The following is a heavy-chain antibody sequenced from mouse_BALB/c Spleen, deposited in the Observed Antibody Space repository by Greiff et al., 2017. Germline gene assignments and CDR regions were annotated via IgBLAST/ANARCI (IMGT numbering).Heavy chain of an antibody. CDR2: IWAGGST. CDR1: GFSLTSYG. J-gene: IGHJ4*01. Sequence: VMLVESGPGLVAPSQSLSITCTVSGFSLTSYGVHWVRQPPGKGLEWLGLIWAGGSTNYNSALMSRLSISKDNSKSQVFLKMNSLQTDDTAMYYCAREDRYDRGYWGQGTSVTVSS. CDR3: AREDRYDRGY. V-gene: IGHV2-9*02. D-gene: IGHD2-14*01.